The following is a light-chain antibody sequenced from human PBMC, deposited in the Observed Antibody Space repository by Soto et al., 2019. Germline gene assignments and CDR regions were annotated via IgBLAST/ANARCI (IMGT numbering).Light chain of an antibody. Sequence: DIQLTQSPSFLSASVGDRVTITCRASQGISSYLAWYQQKPGKAPKLLIYAASTLQSGVPSRFRGSGIGTRFPLNIHKLQPENFGTYYCQQLNSYPPFTFGPGTKVDIK. CDR3: QQLNSYPPFT. V-gene: IGKV1-9*01. CDR1: QGISSY. CDR2: AAS. J-gene: IGKJ3*01.